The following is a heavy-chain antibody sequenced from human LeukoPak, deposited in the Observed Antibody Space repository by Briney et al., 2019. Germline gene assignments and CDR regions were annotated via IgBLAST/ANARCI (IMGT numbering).Heavy chain of an antibody. CDR2: IYYSGST. J-gene: IGHJ2*01. Sequence: PSETLSLTCTVSGGSISSSSYYWGWIRQPPGKGLEWIGSIYYSGSTYYNPSLKSRVTISVDTSKNQFSPKLSSVTAADTAVYYCARAIAAAGSFWWYFDLWGRGTLVTVSS. CDR3: ARAIAAAGSFWWYFDL. V-gene: IGHV4-39*07. CDR1: GGSISSSSYY. D-gene: IGHD6-13*01.